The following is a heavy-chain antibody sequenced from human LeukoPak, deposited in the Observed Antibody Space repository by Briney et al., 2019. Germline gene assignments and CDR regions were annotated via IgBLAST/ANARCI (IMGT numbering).Heavy chain of an antibody. CDR2: ISSSSSYI. D-gene: IGHD5-18*01. J-gene: IGHJ6*02. Sequence: SGGSLRLSCAASGFTFSDYYMSWIRQAPGKGLEWVSYISSSSSYIYYADSVKGRFTISRDNAKNSLYLQMNSLRAEDTAVYYCARDPRPPWIQLWGYYYYGMDVWGQGTTVTVSS. CDR3: ARDPRPPWIQLWGYYYYGMDV. CDR1: GFTFSDYY. V-gene: IGHV3-11*06.